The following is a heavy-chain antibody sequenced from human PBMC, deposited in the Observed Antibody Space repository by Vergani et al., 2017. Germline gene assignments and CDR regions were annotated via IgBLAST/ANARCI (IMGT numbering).Heavy chain of an antibody. D-gene: IGHD2-8*01. V-gene: IGHV7-4-1*02. J-gene: IGHJ6*02. Sequence: QVQLVQSGSELKEPGASVKVSCKASGYTFTSYAMNWVRQAPGQGLEWMGWINTNTGNPTYAQGFTGRFVFSLDTSVSTAYLQISSLKAEDTAVYYCASNIELPFYYYYGMDVWGQGTTVTVSS. CDR2: INTNTGNP. CDR3: ASNIELPFYYYYGMDV. CDR1: GYTFTSYA.